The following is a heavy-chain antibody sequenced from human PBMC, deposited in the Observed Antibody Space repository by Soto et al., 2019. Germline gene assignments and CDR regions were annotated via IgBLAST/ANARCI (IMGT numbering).Heavy chain of an antibody. D-gene: IGHD3-22*01. J-gene: IGHJ3*01. CDR3: ARVVYFDRSAYGL. CDR1: GFTFSSYA. CDR2: ISGSGGST. V-gene: IGHV3-23*01. Sequence: GGSLRLSCAASGFTFSSYAMSWVRQAPGKGLEWVSAISGSGGSTYYADSVKGRFTISRDNAKNSVYLQMNSLRAEDTAVYYSARVVYFDRSAYGLWGQGTMVTVSS.